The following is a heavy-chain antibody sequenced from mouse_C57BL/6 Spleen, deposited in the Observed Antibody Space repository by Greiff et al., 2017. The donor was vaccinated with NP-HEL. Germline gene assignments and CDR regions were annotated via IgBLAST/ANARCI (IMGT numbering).Heavy chain of an antibody. Sequence: VQLQQSVAELVRPGASVKLSCTASGFTIKNTYMHWVKQRPEQGLEWIGRIDPANGNTKYAPKFKGKATITADTSSNTAYLQLSSLTTEDTAIYYCAFYYGCVGLDTYYAMGYWGQGTSVTVSS. CDR1: GFTIKNTY. J-gene: IGHJ4*01. D-gene: IGHD2-2*01. CDR3: AFYYGCVGLDTYYAMGY. V-gene: IGHV14-3*01. CDR2: IDPANGNT.